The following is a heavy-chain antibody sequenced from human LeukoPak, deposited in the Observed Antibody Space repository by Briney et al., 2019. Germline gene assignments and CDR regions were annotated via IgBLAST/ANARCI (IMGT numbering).Heavy chain of an antibody. CDR2: INLNSGGT. J-gene: IGHJ4*02. V-gene: IGHV1-2*02. Sequence: ASVKVSCKASGYTFTGYYMHWVRQAPGQGLEWMGWINLNSGGTNYAQKLQGRVTMTRDTSISTAYMELSRLRSDDTAVYYCARSLYYYGSGSYYLSGYWGQGTLVTVSS. CDR3: ARSLYYYGSGSYYLSGY. CDR1: GYTFTGYY. D-gene: IGHD3-10*01.